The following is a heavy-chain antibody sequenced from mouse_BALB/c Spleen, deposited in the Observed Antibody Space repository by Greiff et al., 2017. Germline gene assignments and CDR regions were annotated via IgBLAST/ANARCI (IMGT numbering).Heavy chain of an antibody. CDR2: INPSTGYT. CDR1: GYTFTSYW. CDR3: ASAGGNYAYYFDY. Sequence: VKLVESGAELAKPGASVKMSCKASGYTFTSYWMHWVKQRPGQGLEWIGYINPSTGYTEYNQKFKDKATLTADKSSSTAYMQLSSLTSEDSAVYYCASAGGNYAYYFDYWGQGTTLTVSS. V-gene: IGHV1-7*01. D-gene: IGHD2-1*01. J-gene: IGHJ2*01.